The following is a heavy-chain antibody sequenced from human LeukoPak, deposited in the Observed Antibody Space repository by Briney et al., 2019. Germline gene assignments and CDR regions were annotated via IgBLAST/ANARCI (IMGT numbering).Heavy chain of an antibody. CDR3: ARAHNWKYGTFEH. J-gene: IGHJ4*02. V-gene: IGHV3-53*01. D-gene: IGHD1-7*01. CDR1: GFTVSSNY. CDR2: IYSGGST. Sequence: GGSLRLSCAASGFTVSSNYMSWVRQAPGKGLEWVSVIYSGGSTYYADSVKGRFTISRDNAKNSLHLQMNSLRAEDTALYYCARAHNWKYGTFEHWGQGTLVTVSS.